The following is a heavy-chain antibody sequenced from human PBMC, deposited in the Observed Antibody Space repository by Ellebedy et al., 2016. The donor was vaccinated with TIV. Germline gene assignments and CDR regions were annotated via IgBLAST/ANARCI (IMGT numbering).Heavy chain of an antibody. CDR2: ISGSGNTT. V-gene: IGHV3-23*01. CDR3: AKLVDVWGSYRYFDY. J-gene: IGHJ4*02. CDR1: GFTFTSYA. Sequence: GESLKISCAASGFTFTSYAMSWVRQAPGKGLEWVSAISGSGNTTYYADSVKGRFTISRDNSKSTLYLQMNSLRAEDTALYYCAKLVDVWGSYRYFDYWGQGTLVTVSS. D-gene: IGHD3-16*02.